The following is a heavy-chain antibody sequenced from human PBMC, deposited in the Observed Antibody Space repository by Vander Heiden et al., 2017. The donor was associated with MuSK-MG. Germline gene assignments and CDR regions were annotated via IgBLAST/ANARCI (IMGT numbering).Heavy chain of an antibody. CDR2: VYPDDSET. D-gene: IGHD5-18*01. CDR3: ARLRRQYSYGDYYYYGLDV. J-gene: IGHJ6*02. CDR1: GYSFTNYW. V-gene: IGHV5-51*01. Sequence: EVQLVQSGAEVKRPGESLSISCKASGYSFTNYWIAWVRQMPGRGLEWMGIVYPDDSETKYSPSFQGQVTISADRSNDIAYLEWRSLTASDTAMYYCARLRRQYSYGDYYYYGLDVWGQGTTVTVSS.